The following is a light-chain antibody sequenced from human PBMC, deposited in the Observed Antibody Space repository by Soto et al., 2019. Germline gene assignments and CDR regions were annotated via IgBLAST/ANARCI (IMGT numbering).Light chain of an antibody. CDR1: QDIRGA. CDR2: DVS. J-gene: IGKJ5*01. V-gene: IGKV1-13*02. Sequence: AIQVTQSPSSLSSSVGDRVTITCLASQDIRGAFVWYQQKPGKPPKLLIYDVSTLDNGVPSRFSGDSSGTQFTLTISGLQPEDFGTYYCQQFNSYPLTFGHGTRLDIK. CDR3: QQFNSYPLT.